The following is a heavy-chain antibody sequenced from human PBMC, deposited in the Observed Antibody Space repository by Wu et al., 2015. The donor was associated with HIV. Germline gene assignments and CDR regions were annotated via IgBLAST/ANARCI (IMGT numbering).Heavy chain of an antibody. D-gene: IGHD3-10*01. CDR2: IIPLFGTA. CDR3: ARDGGRFGELLPPHWYFDF. CDR1: GYTFTNYD. Sequence: QVQLVQSGAEVKKPGASVKVSCKASGYTFTNYDISWVRQAPGQGLEWMGGIIPLFGTANYAQKFQGSVTITADESASTAYMDLSSLRPEDTAVYFCARDGGRFGELLPPHWYFDFWGQGTLVTVS. V-gene: IGHV1-69*13. J-gene: IGHJ4*02.